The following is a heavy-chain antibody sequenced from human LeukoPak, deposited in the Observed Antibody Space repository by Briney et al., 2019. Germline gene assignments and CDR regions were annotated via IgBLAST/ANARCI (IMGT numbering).Heavy chain of an antibody. CDR3: ARRIAADGSHAFDI. CDR1: GFTFNDYN. J-gene: IGHJ3*02. D-gene: IGHD6-25*01. Sequence: GGSLRLSCAASGFTFNDYNMGWMRQAPGKGLEWVSYTRNSDNNMFYADSVKGRFTISRDNAKYSVYLQMNSLRAEDTAVYYCARRIAADGSHAFDIWGQGTMVTVSS. CDR2: TRNSDNNM. V-gene: IGHV3-11*01.